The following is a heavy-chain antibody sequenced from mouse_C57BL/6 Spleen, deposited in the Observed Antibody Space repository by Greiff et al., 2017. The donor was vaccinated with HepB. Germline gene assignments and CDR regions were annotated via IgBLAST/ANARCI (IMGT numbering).Heavy chain of an antibody. Sequence: VQLQQSGPELVKPGASVKISCKASGYAFSSSWMHWVKQRPGKGLEWIGRIYPGDGDTNYNGKFKGKATLTADKSSSTAYMHLSSLTSEDSAVYFCARRGDYEGYAMDYWGQGTSVTVSS. D-gene: IGHD2-4*01. CDR3: ARRGDYEGYAMDY. CDR1: GYAFSSSW. J-gene: IGHJ4*01. V-gene: IGHV1-82*01. CDR2: IYPGDGDT.